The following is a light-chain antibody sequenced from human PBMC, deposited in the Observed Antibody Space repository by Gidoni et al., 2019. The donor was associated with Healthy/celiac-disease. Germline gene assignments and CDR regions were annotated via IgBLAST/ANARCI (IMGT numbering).Light chain of an antibody. CDR3: QSYDSSLSVV. CDR2: GTS. CDR1: SSNIGAGYD. Sequence: SWRTHPPSGPVAPGQRVTNSCTGTSSNIGAGYDVHWYQQIPGTAPKLLIYGTSNRPSGVPDRFSGSKSGTSASLAITGLQAEDEADYYCQSYDSSLSVVFGGGTKLTVL. V-gene: IGLV1-40*01. J-gene: IGLJ2*01.